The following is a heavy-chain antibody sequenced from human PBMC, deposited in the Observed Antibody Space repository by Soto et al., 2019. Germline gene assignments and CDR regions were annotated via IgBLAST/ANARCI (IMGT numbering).Heavy chain of an antibody. CDR3: ARASETTVVTPVDY. CDR1: GFTFSSYS. CDR2: ISSSSSYI. Sequence: GGSLRLSCAASGFTFSSYSMNWVRQAPGKGLEWVSSISSSSSYIYYADSVKGRFTISRDNAKNSLYLQMNSLRAEDTAVYYCARASETTVVTPVDYWGQGTLVTVSS. V-gene: IGHV3-21*01. J-gene: IGHJ4*02. D-gene: IGHD4-17*01.